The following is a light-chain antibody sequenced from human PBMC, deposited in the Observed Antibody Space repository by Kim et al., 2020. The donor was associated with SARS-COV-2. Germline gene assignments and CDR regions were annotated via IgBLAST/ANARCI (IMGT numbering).Light chain of an antibody. V-gene: IGLV3-21*04. Sequence: APGKTATITCGGDNIGDKSVDWYQQKPGQAPVLVLYYDNDRPSGIPERFSGSNSGNTATLTISRVEAGDEADYYCQVWDSSSDHVVFGGGTQLTVL. CDR3: QVWDSSSDHVV. CDR1: NIGDKS. CDR2: YDN. J-gene: IGLJ2*01.